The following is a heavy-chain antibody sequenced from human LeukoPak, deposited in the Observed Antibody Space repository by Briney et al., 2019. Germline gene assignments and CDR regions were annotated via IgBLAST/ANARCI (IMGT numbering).Heavy chain of an antibody. CDR1: GFTFSSYA. V-gene: IGHV3-23*01. D-gene: IGHD5-12*01. J-gene: IGHJ4*02. CDR2: ISGSGGST. CDR3: AKGLRKGYDFDY. Sequence: GGSLRLSCAASGFTFSSYAMSWVRQAPGKGLEWVSAISGSGGSTYYADSVKGRFTISRDNSKNTLYLQMNSPRAEDTAVYYCAKGLRKGYDFDYWGQGTLVTVSS.